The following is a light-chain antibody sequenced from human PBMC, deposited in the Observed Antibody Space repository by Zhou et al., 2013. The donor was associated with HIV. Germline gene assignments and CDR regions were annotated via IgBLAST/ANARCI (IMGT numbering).Light chain of an antibody. CDR3: QQSYTTPFT. J-gene: IGKJ2*01. Sequence: DIQLTQSPSSLSALVGDRVTITCRTSQTITTSLNWYQQKPGKAPRLLIHSTSTLETGVPSRFSGSESGTNFTLTISGLQPEDLATYYCQQSYTTPFTFGQGTKLEIK. V-gene: IGKV1-39*01. CDR1: QTITTS. CDR2: STS.